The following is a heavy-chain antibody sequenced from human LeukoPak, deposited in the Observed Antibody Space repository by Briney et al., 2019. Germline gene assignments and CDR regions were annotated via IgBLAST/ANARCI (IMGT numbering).Heavy chain of an antibody. CDR3: ATYSTGFDI. Sequence: SGTLSLTCAVYGGSFSDYYWTWIRQPPGKGLEWIGEINHRGSTHYNPSLKSRVTISVDTSKKQFSLKLSSVTAADTAVYYCATYSTGFDIWGQGTVVTVSS. J-gene: IGHJ3*02. CDR2: INHRGST. V-gene: IGHV4-34*01. CDR1: GGSFSDYY. D-gene: IGHD6-19*01.